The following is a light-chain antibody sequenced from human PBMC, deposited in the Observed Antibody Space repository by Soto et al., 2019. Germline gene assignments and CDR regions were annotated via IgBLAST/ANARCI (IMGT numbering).Light chain of an antibody. V-gene: IGLV2-14*01. CDR2: EVN. CDR1: SSDVGGYDY. J-gene: IGLJ1*01. CDR3: SSYSISTAYL. Sequence: QLVLTQPASVSGSPGQSITISWTGTSSDVGGYDYVSWYQLHPGKAPKLMVFEVNNRPSGVSYRFSGSKSGNTASLTISGLQAEDEADYFCSSYSISTAYLFGTGTKLTAL.